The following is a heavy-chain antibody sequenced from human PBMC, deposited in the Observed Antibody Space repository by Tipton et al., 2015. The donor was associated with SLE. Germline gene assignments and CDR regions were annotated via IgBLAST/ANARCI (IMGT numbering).Heavy chain of an antibody. CDR2: IYYSGYT. Sequence: TLSLTCTVSGASIDNDYWNWFRQPPGKGPEWIGHIYYSGYTNYNPSLRGRVTISKDMSNNHISLKLTSVTAADTAMYYCARESGVSDAFDIWGQGTMVTVSS. CDR3: ARESGVSDAFDI. V-gene: IGHV4-59*01. CDR1: GASIDNDY. D-gene: IGHD2-8*01. J-gene: IGHJ3*02.